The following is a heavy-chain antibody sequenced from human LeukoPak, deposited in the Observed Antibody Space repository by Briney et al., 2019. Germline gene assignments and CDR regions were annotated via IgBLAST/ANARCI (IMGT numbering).Heavy chain of an antibody. CDR3: ARDGHFPYYYGMDV. Sequence: SETLSLTCTVSGGSISSYYWSWIRQPPGKGLEWIGYIYYSGSTNYNPSLKSRVTISVDTSKNQFSLKLSSVTAADTAVYYCARDGHFPYYYGMDVWGQGTTVTVSS. J-gene: IGHJ6*02. CDR1: GGSISSYY. CDR2: IYYSGST. V-gene: IGHV4-59*01.